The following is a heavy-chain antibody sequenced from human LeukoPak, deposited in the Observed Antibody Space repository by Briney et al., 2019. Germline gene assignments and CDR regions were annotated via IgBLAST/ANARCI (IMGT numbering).Heavy chain of an antibody. V-gene: IGHV3-23*01. CDR1: GITLSNYG. CDR3: AKRGVVIRVILVGFHKEAYYFDS. Sequence: PVGSLRLSCAVSGITLSNYGMSWVRQAPGKGLEWVAGISDSGGRTKYADSVKGRFTISRDNSKNTLYLQMNSLRAEDTAVYFCAKRGVVIRVILVGFHKEAYYFDSWGQGALVTVSS. CDR2: ISDSGGRT. D-gene: IGHD3-22*01. J-gene: IGHJ4*02.